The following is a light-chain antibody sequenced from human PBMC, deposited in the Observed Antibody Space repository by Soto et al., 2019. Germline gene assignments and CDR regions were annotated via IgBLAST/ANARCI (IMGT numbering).Light chain of an antibody. J-gene: IGLJ1*01. V-gene: IGLV2-8*01. CDR1: SSDVGGHNY. CDR2: EVS. CDR3: SSYAGSNNPYV. Sequence: QSVLTQPPSASGSPGQSVAISCTGTSSDVGGHNYVSWYQQHPGKAPKLMIYEVSKRPSGVPDRFSGSKSGNTASLTVSGLQAEDEADYYCSSYAGSNNPYVXGTGTKVTVL.